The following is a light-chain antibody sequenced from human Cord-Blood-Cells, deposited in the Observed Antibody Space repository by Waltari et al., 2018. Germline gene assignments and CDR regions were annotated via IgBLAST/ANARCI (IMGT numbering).Light chain of an antibody. Sequence: QSALTQPASVTASPGPSITLSCTGTSSDVGSDNRLSWYQQTTGKAPKLMIYEGSKRHSGVSHRFAGSKSGTTASLTISGLQAEDEADYYCCSYAGSSTVFGGGTKLTVL. J-gene: IGLJ2*01. V-gene: IGLV2-23*01. CDR2: EGS. CDR3: CSYAGSSTV. CDR1: SSDVGSDNR.